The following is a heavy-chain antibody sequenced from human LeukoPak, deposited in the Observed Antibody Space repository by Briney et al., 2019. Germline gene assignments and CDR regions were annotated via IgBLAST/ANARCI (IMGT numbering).Heavy chain of an antibody. CDR2: INHSGST. D-gene: IGHD5-12*01. CDR3: ARGESGYDFRFGY. CDR1: GGSFSGYY. J-gene: IGHJ4*02. V-gene: IGHV4-34*01. Sequence: SETLSLTCAVYGGSFSGYYWSWIRQPPGKGLEWIGEINHSGSTNYNPSLKSRVTISVDTSKNQFSLKLSSVTAADTAVYYCARGESGYDFRFGYWGQGTLVTVSS.